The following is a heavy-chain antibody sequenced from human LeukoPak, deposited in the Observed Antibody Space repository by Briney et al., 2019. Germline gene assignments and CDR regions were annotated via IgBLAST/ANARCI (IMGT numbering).Heavy chain of an antibody. V-gene: IGHV3-48*02. D-gene: IGHD3-22*01. CDR1: GFTFSTYS. J-gene: IGHJ4*02. Sequence: GGSLRLSCAVSGFTFSTYSMNWVRQAPGKGLEWISFIRHDSSDIYYADSVKGRFTISRDNARDSLYLQMNSLRDEDTAVYYCARVSSGYYSVDYWGQGTLVTVSS. CDR2: IRHDSSDI. CDR3: ARVSSGYYSVDY.